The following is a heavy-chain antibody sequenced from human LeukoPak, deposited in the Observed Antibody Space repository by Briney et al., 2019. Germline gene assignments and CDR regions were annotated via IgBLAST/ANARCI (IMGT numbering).Heavy chain of an antibody. J-gene: IGHJ4*02. Sequence: PGGSLRLSCAASGFTFRSYAMSWVRQAPGKGLEWVSAISGNGGGICCADSVKGRFTISRDNSKNTLYLQMNSLRAEDTAVYYCAKGDCSSTSCYAPADYWGQGTLATVSS. D-gene: IGHD2-2*01. CDR3: AKGDCSSTSCYAPADY. V-gene: IGHV3-23*01. CDR1: GFTFRSYA. CDR2: ISGNGGGI.